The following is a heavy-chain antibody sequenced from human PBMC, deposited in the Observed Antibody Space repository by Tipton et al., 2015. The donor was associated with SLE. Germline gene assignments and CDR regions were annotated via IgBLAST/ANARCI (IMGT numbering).Heavy chain of an antibody. J-gene: IGHJ3*02. CDR3: ARESQYYASSATTVAFDI. V-gene: IGHV4-61*02. CDR1: GYSISSGYY. D-gene: IGHD3-22*01. Sequence: TLSLTCAVSGYSISSGYYWSWIRQTAGKGLEWIGRIYISGSTKYNPSIKSRVTMSVDTSKNQFSLKLSSVTAADTAMYYCARESQYYASSATTVAFDIWGQGTMVTVSS. CDR2: IYISGST.